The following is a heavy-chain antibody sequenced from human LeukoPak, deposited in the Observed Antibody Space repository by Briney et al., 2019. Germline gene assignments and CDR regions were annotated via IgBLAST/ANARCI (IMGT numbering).Heavy chain of an antibody. CDR3: SMDAFDI. J-gene: IGHJ3*02. CDR2: IKSKTDGGTT. V-gene: IGHV3-15*01. CDR1: GFTFNNAW. D-gene: IGHD2/OR15-2a*01. Sequence: AGSLTLSCAGSGFTFNNAWMSWVRQAPGKGLEWVGRIKSKTDGGTTDYAAPVKGRFTISRDDSKNTLYLQMNSLKTEDTAVYYCSMDAFDIWGQGTMVTVSS.